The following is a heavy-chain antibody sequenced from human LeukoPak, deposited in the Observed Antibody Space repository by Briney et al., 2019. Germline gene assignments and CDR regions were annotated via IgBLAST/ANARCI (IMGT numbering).Heavy chain of an antibody. J-gene: IGHJ4*02. Sequence: GGSLRLSCAASGFTFSSYSMNWVRQAPGKGLEWVSSISSSSSYIYYADPVKGRFTISRDNAKNSLYLQMNSLRAEDTAVYYCARGPGIAVAGPDYWGQGTLVTVSS. V-gene: IGHV3-21*01. D-gene: IGHD6-19*01. CDR2: ISSSSSYI. CDR3: ARGPGIAVAGPDY. CDR1: GFTFSSYS.